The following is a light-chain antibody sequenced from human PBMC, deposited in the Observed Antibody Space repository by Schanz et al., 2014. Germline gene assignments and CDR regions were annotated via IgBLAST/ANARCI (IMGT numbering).Light chain of an antibody. V-gene: IGLV2-23*01. Sequence: QSALTQPPSASGSPGQSVTISCTGTSSDVGSYNLVSWYQHHPGKAPKIIIFEATERPSGVSNRFSGSKSGNTASLTISGLQAEDEADYYCCSYAGSSTLWVFGGGTKLTVL. CDR1: SSDVGSYNL. J-gene: IGLJ3*02. CDR2: EAT. CDR3: CSYAGSSTLWV.